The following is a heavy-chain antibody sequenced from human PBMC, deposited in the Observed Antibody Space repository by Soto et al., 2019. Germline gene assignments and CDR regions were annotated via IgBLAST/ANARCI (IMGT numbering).Heavy chain of an antibody. CDR3: VRDFTGDPWDV. V-gene: IGHV1-69*08. CDR2: IIPILGIA. J-gene: IGHJ6*02. CDR1: GGTFSSYT. D-gene: IGHD2-21*01. Sequence: QVQLVQSGAEVKKPGSSVKVSCKASGGTFSSYTISWVRQAPGQGLEWMGRIIPILGIANYAQKFQGRVTITSDKSTSTAYIELCSLRSEDKAVYYCVRDFTGDPWDVCGHANTVTVSS.